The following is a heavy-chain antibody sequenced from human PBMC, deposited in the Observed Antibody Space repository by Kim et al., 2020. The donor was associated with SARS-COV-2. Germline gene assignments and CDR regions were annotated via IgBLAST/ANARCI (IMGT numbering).Heavy chain of an antibody. CDR2: ISWNSGSI. CDR1: GFTFDDYA. V-gene: IGHV3-9*01. D-gene: IGHD3-22*01. Sequence: GGSLRLSCAASGFTFDDYAMHWVRQAPGKGLEWVSGISWNSGSIGYADSVKGRFTISRDNAKNSLYLQMNSLRAEDTALYYCAKDIGSITMIVVPSALFDYWGQGTLVTVSS. CDR3: AKDIGSITMIVVPSALFDY. J-gene: IGHJ4*02.